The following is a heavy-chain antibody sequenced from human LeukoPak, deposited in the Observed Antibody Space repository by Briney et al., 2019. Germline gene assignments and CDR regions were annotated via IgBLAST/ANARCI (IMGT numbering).Heavy chain of an antibody. V-gene: IGHV4-34*01. CDR2: INHSGST. CDR3: ARGSSLYCSSTSCPYYYYYMDV. D-gene: IGHD2-2*01. Sequence: SETLSLTCAVYGGSFSGYYWSWIRQPPGKGLEWIGEINHSGSTNYNPSLKSRVTISVDTSKNQFSLKLSSVTAADTAVYYCARGSSLYCSSTSCPYYYYYMDVWGKGTMVTVSS. J-gene: IGHJ6*03. CDR1: GGSFSGYY.